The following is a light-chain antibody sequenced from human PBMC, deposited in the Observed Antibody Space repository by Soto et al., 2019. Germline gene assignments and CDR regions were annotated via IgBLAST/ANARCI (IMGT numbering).Light chain of an antibody. CDR1: QGISSY. Sequence: DIPLTQSPSFLSASVGDRVTITCRASQGISSYLAWYQQKPGKAPKLLIYAASTLQSGVPSRFSGSGSGTEFTLTISSLQPEDFATYYCQQLNSYSYTFGQGTKVEIK. J-gene: IGKJ2*01. V-gene: IGKV1-9*01. CDR3: QQLNSYSYT. CDR2: AAS.